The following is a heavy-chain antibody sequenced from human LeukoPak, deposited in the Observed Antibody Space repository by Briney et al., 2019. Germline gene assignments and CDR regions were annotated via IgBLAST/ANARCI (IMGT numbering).Heavy chain of an antibody. CDR3: ARDLTQYYDFWSAAGGFDP. J-gene: IGHJ5*02. Sequence: GASVKVSCKASGYTFTGYYMHWVRQAPGQGLEWMGWINPNSGGTNYAQKFQGRVTMTRDTSISTAYMELSRLRSDDTAVYYCARDLTQYYDFWSAAGGFDPWGQGTLVTVSS. D-gene: IGHD3-3*01. V-gene: IGHV1-2*02. CDR1: GYTFTGYY. CDR2: INPNSGGT.